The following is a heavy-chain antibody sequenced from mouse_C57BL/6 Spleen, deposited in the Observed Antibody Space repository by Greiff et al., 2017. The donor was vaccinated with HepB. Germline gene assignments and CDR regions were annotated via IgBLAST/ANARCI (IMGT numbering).Heavy chain of an antibody. CDR2: IYPGSGST. J-gene: IGHJ1*03. Sequence: QVQLQQPGAELVKPGASVKMSCKASGYTFTSYWITWVKQRPGQGLEWIGDIYPGSGSTNYNEKFKSKATLTVDTSSSTAYMQLSSLTSEDSAVYYCASEDGNHWYFDVWGTGTTVTVSS. CDR3: ASEDGNHWYFDV. CDR1: GYTFTSYW. V-gene: IGHV1-55*01. D-gene: IGHD2-1*01.